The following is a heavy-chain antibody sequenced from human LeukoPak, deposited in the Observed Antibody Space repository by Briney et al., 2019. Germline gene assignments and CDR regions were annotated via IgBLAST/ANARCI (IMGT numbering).Heavy chain of an antibody. CDR2: IHHSGST. CDR1: GYSISSGYY. D-gene: IGHD2-15*01. Sequence: SETLSLTCTVSGYSISSGYYWGWIRQPPGKGLEWIGSIHHSGSTYYNPSLKSRVTISVDTSKNQFSLKLSSVTAADTAVYYCARDRKRLKASIYCSGGSCYWFDPWGQGTLVTVSS. CDR3: ARDRKRLKASIYCSGGSCYWFDP. V-gene: IGHV4-38-2*02. J-gene: IGHJ5*02.